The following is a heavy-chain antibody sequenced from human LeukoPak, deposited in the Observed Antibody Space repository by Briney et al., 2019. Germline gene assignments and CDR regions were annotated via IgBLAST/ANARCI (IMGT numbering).Heavy chain of an antibody. CDR1: GFTFSSYA. J-gene: IGHJ4*02. CDR3: AKGPKGYSSGWSGPDY. D-gene: IGHD6-19*01. CDR2: ISGSGENT. Sequence: AGGSLRLSCEASGFTFSSYAMSWVRQAPGKGLEWVSAISGSGENTYYADSVKGRFTISRDNSKNTLYLQVNSLRAEDTALYYCAKGPKGYSSGWSGPDYWGQGTLVTVSS. V-gene: IGHV3-23*01.